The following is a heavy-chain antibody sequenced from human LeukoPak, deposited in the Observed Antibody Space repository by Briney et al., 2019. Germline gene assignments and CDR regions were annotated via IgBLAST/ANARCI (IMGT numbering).Heavy chain of an antibody. V-gene: IGHV4-4*07. Sequence: SETLSLTCTVSGGSISSYYWSWIRQPAGKGLEWIGRIYTSGSTNYNPSLKSRVTMSVDTSKNQFSLKLSSVTAADTAVYYCASVPLAAAGIGPFAPGTRYFQHWGQGTLVTVSS. D-gene: IGHD6-13*01. CDR1: GGSISSYY. CDR3: ASVPLAAAGIGPFAPGTRYFQH. CDR2: IYTSGST. J-gene: IGHJ1*01.